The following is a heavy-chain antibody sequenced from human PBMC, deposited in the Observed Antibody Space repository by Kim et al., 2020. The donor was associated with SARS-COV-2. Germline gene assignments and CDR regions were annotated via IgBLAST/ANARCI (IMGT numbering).Heavy chain of an antibody. Sequence: GGSLRLSCAASGFTFSSYSMNWVRQAPGKGLEWVSSISSSSSYIYYADSVKGRFTISRDNAKNPLYLQMNSLRAEDTAVYYCARVGYCSSTSCYGSYYYYGMDVWGQGTTVTVSS. CDR2: ISSSSSYI. V-gene: IGHV3-21*01. J-gene: IGHJ6*02. CDR3: ARVGYCSSTSCYGSYYYYGMDV. D-gene: IGHD2-2*01. CDR1: GFTFSSYS.